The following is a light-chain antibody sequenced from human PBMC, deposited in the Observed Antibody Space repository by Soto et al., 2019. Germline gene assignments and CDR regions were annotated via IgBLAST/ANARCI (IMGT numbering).Light chain of an antibody. V-gene: IGKV3-20*01. CDR2: GAS. Sequence: EIVMTQSPATLSVSPGERATLSCRASQSVSSSYLAWYQQKPGQAPRLLIYGASSRATGIPDRFSGSGSGTDFTLTISRLEPEDFAVYYCQQYGSSRFTFGGGTKVDI. J-gene: IGKJ4*01. CDR1: QSVSSSY. CDR3: QQYGSSRFT.